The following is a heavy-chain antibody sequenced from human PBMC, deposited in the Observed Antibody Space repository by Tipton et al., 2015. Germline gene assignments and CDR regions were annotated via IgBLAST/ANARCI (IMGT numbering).Heavy chain of an antibody. V-gene: IGHV4-61*01. CDR1: GGSVTSGSYY. Sequence: TLSLTCTVSGGSVTSGSYYWSWIRQPPGKGLEWIGYISYTDGAHYNPALKSRVTISVDTSKNQFSLTLNSVAAADTAVYYCARGELGDFDSWGQGTLVTVSS. D-gene: IGHD6-6*01. CDR2: ISYTDGA. J-gene: IGHJ4*02. CDR3: ARGELGDFDS.